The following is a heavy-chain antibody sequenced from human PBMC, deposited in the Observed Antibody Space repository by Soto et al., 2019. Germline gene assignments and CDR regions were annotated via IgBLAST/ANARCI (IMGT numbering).Heavy chain of an antibody. V-gene: IGHV3-53*05. CDR2: IYSGGST. J-gene: IGHJ2*01. CDR3: AKGGDYGDPYWYFDL. Sequence: PVGSLRLSCAASGFTVSSNYMSWVRQAPGKGLEWVSVIYSGGSTFYADSVKGRFTISRDNSKNTLYLQMNSLRAEDTAVYYCAKGGDYGDPYWYFDLWGRGTLVTVSS. CDR1: GFTVSSNY. D-gene: IGHD4-17*01.